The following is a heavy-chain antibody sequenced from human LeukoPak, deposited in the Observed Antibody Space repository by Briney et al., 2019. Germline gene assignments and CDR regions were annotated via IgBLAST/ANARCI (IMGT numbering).Heavy chain of an antibody. D-gene: IGHD2-21*01. CDR2: INPSGGST. J-gene: IGHJ4*02. CDR3: ARWQHGDYDLGY. V-gene: IGHV1-46*01. CDR1: GYTFTSYY. Sequence: ASVKVSCKASGYTFTSYYMHWVRQAPGQGLEWMGIINPSGGSTSCAQKFQGRVTMTRDTSTSTVYMELSSLRSEDTAVYYCARWQHGDYDLGYWGQGTLVTVSS.